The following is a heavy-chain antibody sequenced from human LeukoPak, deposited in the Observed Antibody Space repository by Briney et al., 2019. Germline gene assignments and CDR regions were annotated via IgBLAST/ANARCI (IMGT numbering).Heavy chain of an antibody. CDR2: ISSSGNII. D-gene: IGHD1-20*01. V-gene: IGHV3-11*01. CDR3: ARRRYNWNAIDY. CDR1: GFTFSDYY. J-gene: IGHJ4*02. Sequence: GGSLRLSCAASGFTFSDYYMSWIRQAPGKGLEWVSYISSSGNIIYYADSVRGRFTISRDNAKNSLYLQMNSLRAEDTAVYYCARRRYNWNAIDYWGQGTLVTVSS.